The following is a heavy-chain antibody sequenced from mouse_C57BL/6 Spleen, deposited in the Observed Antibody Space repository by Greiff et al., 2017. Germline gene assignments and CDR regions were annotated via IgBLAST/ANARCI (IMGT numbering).Heavy chain of an antibody. CDR2: FHPYNDDT. CDR3: ARGYDSGSSLPFDY. CDR1: GYTFTTYP. D-gene: IGHD1-1*01. Sequence: VQLQQSGAELVKPGASVKMSCKASGYTFTTYPIEWMKQNHGKSLEWIGNFHPYNDDTKYNEKFKGKATLTVEKSSNTLYLELSRLTSDDSAVYYCARGYDSGSSLPFDYWGQGTTLTVSS. V-gene: IGHV1-47*01. J-gene: IGHJ2*01.